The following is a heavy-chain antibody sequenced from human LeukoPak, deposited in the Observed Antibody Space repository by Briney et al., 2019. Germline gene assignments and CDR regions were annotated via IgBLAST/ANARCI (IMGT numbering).Heavy chain of an antibody. V-gene: IGHV4-39*02. CDR2: IYYSGST. Sequence: PSETLSLTCIVSGGSISSISSNNYHWGWIRQPPGKGLEWIGSIYYSGSTYYNPSLKSRVTISVDTSKNQFSLKLSSVAAADTALYYCAREMGVVTAHGIDVWGQGTTVTVSS. D-gene: IGHD4-23*01. CDR3: AREMGVVTAHGIDV. CDR1: GGSISSISSNNYH. J-gene: IGHJ6*02.